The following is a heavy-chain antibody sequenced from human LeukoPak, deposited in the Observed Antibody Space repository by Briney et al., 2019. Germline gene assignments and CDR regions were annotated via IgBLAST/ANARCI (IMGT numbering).Heavy chain of an antibody. V-gene: IGHV3-23*01. CDR1: GFTFSSYV. D-gene: IGHD6-19*01. Sequence: GGSLRLSCAASGFTFSSYVMSWVRQAPGKGLEWVSGISGRGSSTYYADSVKGRFTIPRDNSKNTLYLQMNSLRAEDTAVYYCAKVGYTSDWPPDYWGQGTLVTVSS. CDR2: ISGRGSST. CDR3: AKVGYTSDWPPDY. J-gene: IGHJ4*02.